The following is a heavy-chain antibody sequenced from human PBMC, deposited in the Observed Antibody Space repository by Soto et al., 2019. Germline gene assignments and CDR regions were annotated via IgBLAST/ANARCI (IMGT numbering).Heavy chain of an antibody. J-gene: IGHJ4*02. V-gene: IGHV4-39*01. D-gene: IGHD3-10*01. CDR2: TYYSGST. Sequence: QLQLQVSGPGLVKPSETLSLTCTVSGVSVNSTDDFWGWIRQPPGKGLEWIGSTYYSGSTNYNPSLNPSLKSRLTTSVDTSKKQFSLRLSSVTAADTGVYNCVSFTKYLLTVHYCGPGALVTVSS. CDR1: GVSVNSTDDF. CDR3: VSFTKYLLTVHY.